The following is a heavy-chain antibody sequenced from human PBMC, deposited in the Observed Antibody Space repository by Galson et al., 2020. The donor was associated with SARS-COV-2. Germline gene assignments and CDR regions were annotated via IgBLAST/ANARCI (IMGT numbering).Heavy chain of an antibody. V-gene: IGHV4-4*07. Sequence: SETLSLTCTVSGGSLGNYYWSWVRQPAGKGPEWIARIYSDGSVNQNPSLKGRVTMSQDTSKNQFSLKVRSVTAADTAVYYCARGTYQGRLEPWGQGTLVTVSS. D-gene: IGHD2-2*01. CDR3: ARGTYQGRLEP. CDR1: GGSLGNYY. J-gene: IGHJ5*02. CDR2: IYSDGSV.